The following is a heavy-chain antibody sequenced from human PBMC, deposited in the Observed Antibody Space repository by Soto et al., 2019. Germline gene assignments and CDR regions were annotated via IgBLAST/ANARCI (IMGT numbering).Heavy chain of an antibody. CDR1: GFTFSSYA. V-gene: IGHV3-30-3*01. CDR3: ARDKGEMAISAGLDY. J-gene: IGHJ4*02. Sequence: QVQLVESGGGVVQPGRSLRLSCAASGFTFSSYAMHWVRQAPGKGLEWVAVISYDGSNKYYADSVKGRFTISRDNSKNTLYLKMNSVRAEDKAVYYCARDKGEMAISAGLDYWGQGTLVTVSS. CDR2: ISYDGSNK. D-gene: IGHD3-16*01.